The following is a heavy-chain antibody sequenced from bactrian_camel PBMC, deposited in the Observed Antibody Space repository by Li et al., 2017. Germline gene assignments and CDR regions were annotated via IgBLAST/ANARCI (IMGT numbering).Heavy chain of an antibody. J-gene: IGHJ4*01. CDR1: LVTYRDNC. CDR2: WYD. Sequence: HVQLVESGGGSVHPGGSLKLSCTTSLVTYRDNCMGSSGSPPWYDDSVKGRFTISRDNGKNTAILQMNSLKSDDTALYYCGRHSSWWSVPYWGQGTQVTVS. V-gene: IGHV3S1*01. CDR3: GRHSSWWSVPY. D-gene: IGHD6*01.